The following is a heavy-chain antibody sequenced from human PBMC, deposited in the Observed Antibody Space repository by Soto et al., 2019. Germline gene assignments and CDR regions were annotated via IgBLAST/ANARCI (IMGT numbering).Heavy chain of an antibody. J-gene: IGHJ6*02. CDR3: ERWPDYSSPPSRGMDV. V-gene: IGHV4-4*02. Sequence: QVQLQESGPGLVKPSGTLSLTCAVSGGSISSSNWWSWVRQPPGKGLEWIGEIYHSGGTNYNPSLKGRATISVEKSKNQFSLKLSSVTAADTAVYYCERWPDYSSPPSRGMDVWGQGTTVTVSS. CDR1: GGSISSSNW. D-gene: IGHD4-4*01. CDR2: IYHSGGT.